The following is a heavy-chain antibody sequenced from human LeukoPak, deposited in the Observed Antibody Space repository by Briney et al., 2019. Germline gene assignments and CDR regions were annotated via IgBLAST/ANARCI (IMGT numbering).Heavy chain of an antibody. CDR1: GCSISSYY. Sequence: SETLSLTCTVSGCSISSYYWSWIRQPPGKGLEWIGYIYYSGSTNYNPSLKSRVTISVDTSKNQFSLKLSSVTAADTAVYYCARSMGQQLVLDYYYYYMDVWGKGTTVTVSS. V-gene: IGHV4-59*01. CDR2: IYYSGST. D-gene: IGHD6-13*01. CDR3: ARSMGQQLVLDYYYYYMDV. J-gene: IGHJ6*03.